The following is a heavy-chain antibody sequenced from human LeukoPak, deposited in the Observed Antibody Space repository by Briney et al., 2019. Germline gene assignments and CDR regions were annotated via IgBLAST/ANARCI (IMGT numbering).Heavy chain of an antibody. Sequence: SQTLFLTCTVSGGSISSGNYYWSWIRQPPGKGLEWIGYIYYSGTTYYNPSLKSRVTISVDTSKNQFSLKLSSVTAADTAVYYCARVNRDLLGMDVWGQGTTVTVSS. J-gene: IGHJ6*02. CDR3: ARVNRDLLGMDV. V-gene: IGHV4-30-4*01. CDR2: IYYSGTT. CDR1: GGSISSGNYY. D-gene: IGHD1-14*01.